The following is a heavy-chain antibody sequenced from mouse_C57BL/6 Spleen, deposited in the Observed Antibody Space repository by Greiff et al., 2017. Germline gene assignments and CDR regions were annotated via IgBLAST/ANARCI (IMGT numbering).Heavy chain of an antibody. V-gene: IGHV14-4*01. CDR2: IDPENGDT. CDR1: GFNIKDDY. Sequence: VQLQQSGAELVRPGASVKLSCTASGFNIKDDYMHWVKPRPEQGLEWIGWIDPENGDTEYASKFQGKATITADTSSNTAYLQLSSLTSEDTAVYYCTTRGYFDVWGTGTTVTVSS. J-gene: IGHJ1*03. CDR3: TTRGYFDV.